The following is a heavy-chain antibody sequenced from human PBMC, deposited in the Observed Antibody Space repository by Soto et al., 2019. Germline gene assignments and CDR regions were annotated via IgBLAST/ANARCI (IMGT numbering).Heavy chain of an antibody. CDR3: VKGPTDYYGSGSYFPPYYYYGMDV. CDR2: ISSNGGST. V-gene: IGHV3-64D*06. CDR1: GFTLSSYA. Sequence: GGSLRLSCSASGFTLSSYAMHWVRQAPGKGLEYVSAISSNGGSTYYADSVKGRFTISRDNSKNTLYLQMSSLRAEDTAVYYCVKGPTDYYGSGSYFPPYYYYGMDVWGQGTTVTVSS. D-gene: IGHD3-10*01. J-gene: IGHJ6*02.